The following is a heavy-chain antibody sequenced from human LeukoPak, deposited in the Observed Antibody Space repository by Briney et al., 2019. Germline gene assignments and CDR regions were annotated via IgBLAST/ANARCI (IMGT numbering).Heavy chain of an antibody. D-gene: IGHD6-19*01. CDR1: GFTFSSYG. Sequence: GGSLRLSCAASGFTFSSYGMHWVRQAPGKGLEWVAVISYDGSNKYYADSVKGRFTISRDNSKNTLYLQMNSLRAEDTAVYYCAKEGRIAVATNDYWGQGTLVTVSS. CDR3: AKEGRIAVATNDY. V-gene: IGHV3-30*18. CDR2: ISYDGSNK. J-gene: IGHJ4*02.